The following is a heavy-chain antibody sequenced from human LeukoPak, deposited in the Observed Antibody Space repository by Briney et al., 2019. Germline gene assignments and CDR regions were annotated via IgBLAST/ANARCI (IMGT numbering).Heavy chain of an antibody. CDR1: GYTFNKYN. J-gene: IGHJ5*02. Sequence: ASVRVSCKASGYTFNKYNITWVRQAPGQGLEWLGWISAYNGKTNYAQKFQGRVTMTTEKSTTTAYMELTSLRFDDTAVYYCARGDEELGELSWFDPWGQGTLVTVSS. V-gene: IGHV1-18*01. CDR3: ARGDEELGELSWFDP. CDR2: ISAYNGKT. D-gene: IGHD3-10*01.